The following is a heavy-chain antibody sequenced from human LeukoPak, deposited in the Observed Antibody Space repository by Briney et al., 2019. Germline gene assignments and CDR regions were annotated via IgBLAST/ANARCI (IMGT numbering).Heavy chain of an antibody. CDR3: AGGLLGCGGGSCYPTDY. V-gene: IGHV3-30*03. Sequence: GGSLRLSCAASGFAFSTYGMHWVRQAPGKGLEWVAVISDDGNNKYYVDSVKGRFTISRDNPQNTLYLQMDSLTPEDTAVYYCAGGLLGCGGGSCYPTDYWGQGTLVTVSS. J-gene: IGHJ4*02. CDR2: ISDDGNNK. D-gene: IGHD2-15*01. CDR1: GFAFSTYG.